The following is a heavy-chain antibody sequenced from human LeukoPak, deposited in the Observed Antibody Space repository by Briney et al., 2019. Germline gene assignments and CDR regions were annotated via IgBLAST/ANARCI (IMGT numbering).Heavy chain of an antibody. J-gene: IGHJ4*02. Sequence: ASVKVSRKASGYTFTSYYIHWVRQAPGQGLERMGIINPSGGSTTYAQKFQDRVTMTGDTSTSTVYMELSSLRSEDTAVYYCARDLFIATSGEGPGYWGQGTLVTVSS. CDR3: ARDLFIATSGEGPGY. V-gene: IGHV1-46*01. D-gene: IGHD6-13*01. CDR1: GYTFTSYY. CDR2: INPSGGST.